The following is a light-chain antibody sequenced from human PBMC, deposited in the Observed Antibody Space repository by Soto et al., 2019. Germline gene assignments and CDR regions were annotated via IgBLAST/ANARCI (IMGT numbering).Light chain of an antibody. CDR2: SAS. CDR1: QSVSSN. CDR3: QQYDIWPIT. Sequence: EIVMTQSPATLSVSPGERATLSCRASQSVSSNLAWHQQKPGQAPRLLIYSASTRATGTPARFSGSGSGTEFTLTISSVLSEDIAVYYCQQYDIWPITFGQGTRLEIK. J-gene: IGKJ5*01. V-gene: IGKV3-15*01.